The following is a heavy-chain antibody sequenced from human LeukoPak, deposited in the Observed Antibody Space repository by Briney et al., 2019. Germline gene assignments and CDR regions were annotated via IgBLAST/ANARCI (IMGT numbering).Heavy chain of an antibody. J-gene: IGHJ6*02. CDR2: IWYDGSNK. Sequence: GGSLRLSCAASGFTFSSYGMHWVRQAPGKGLEWVAVIWYDGSNKYYADSVKGRFTISRDNSKNTLYLQMNGLRAEDTAVYYCARVARDYGMDVWGQGTTVTVSS. CDR3: ARVARDYGMDV. CDR1: GFTFSSYG. V-gene: IGHV3-33*01.